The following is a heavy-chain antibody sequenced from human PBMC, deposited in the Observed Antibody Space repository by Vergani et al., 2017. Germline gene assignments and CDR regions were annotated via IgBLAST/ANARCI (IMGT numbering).Heavy chain of an antibody. CDR3: ALIAAPDY. CDR1: GGSISSGSYY. J-gene: IGHJ4*02. Sequence: VQLQESGPGLVKPSQTLSLTCTVSGGSISSGSYYWSWIRQPAGKGLEWVANIKQDGSEKYYVDSVKGRFTISRDNAKNSLYLQMNSLRAEDTAVYYCALIAAPDYWGQGTLVTVSS. CDR2: IKQDGSEK. V-gene: IGHV3-7*01. D-gene: IGHD6-25*01.